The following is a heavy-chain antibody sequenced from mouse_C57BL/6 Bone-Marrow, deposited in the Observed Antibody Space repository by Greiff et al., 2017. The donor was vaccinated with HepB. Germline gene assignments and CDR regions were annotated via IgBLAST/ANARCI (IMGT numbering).Heavy chain of an antibody. CDR3: TTCLLGYPIFPMDY. CDR2: IDPENGDT. D-gene: IGHD2-1*01. J-gene: IGHJ4*01. Sequence: VHVKQSGAELVRPGASVKLSCTASGFNIKDDYMHWVKQRPEQGLEWIGWIDPENGDTEYASKFQGKATITADTSSNTAYLQLSSLTSEDTAVYYCTTCLLGYPIFPMDYWGQGTSVTVSS. CDR1: GFNIKDDY. V-gene: IGHV14-4*01.